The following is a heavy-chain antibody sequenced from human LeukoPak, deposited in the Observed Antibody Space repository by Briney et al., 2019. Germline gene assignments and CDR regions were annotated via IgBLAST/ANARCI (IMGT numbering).Heavy chain of an antibody. CDR1: GFTFSSYG. V-gene: IGHV3-23*01. Sequence: GGILRLSCAASGFTFSSYGMSWVRQAPGKGLEWVSAISGSGGSTYYADSVKGRFTISRDNAKNSLYLQMNSLRAEDTAVYYCARAPNYDILTGHFDYWGQGTLVTVSS. CDR3: ARAPNYDILTGHFDY. D-gene: IGHD3-9*01. J-gene: IGHJ4*02. CDR2: ISGSGGST.